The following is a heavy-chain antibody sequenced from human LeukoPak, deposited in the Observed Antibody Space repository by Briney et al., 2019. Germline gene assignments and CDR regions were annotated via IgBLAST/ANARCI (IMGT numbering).Heavy chain of an antibody. J-gene: IGHJ3*01. D-gene: IGHD1-20*01. V-gene: IGHV4-4*02. Sequence: PSETLSLTCAVSGDSVSSSHWWSWVRQPPGKGLEWIGEIAHTGSTKYTPSLRSRASISIDWSKNQFSLNLTSVTAVDAATYFCARLVVYNWTPRAFDVWGQGTMVTVSS. CDR3: ARLVVYNWTPRAFDV. CDR1: GDSVSSSHW. CDR2: IAHTGST.